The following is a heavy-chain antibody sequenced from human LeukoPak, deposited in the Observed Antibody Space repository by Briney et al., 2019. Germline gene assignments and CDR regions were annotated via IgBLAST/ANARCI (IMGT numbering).Heavy chain of an antibody. Sequence: GGSLRLSCAASGFTFSDYYMSWIRQAPGKGLEWVSYISSSGSTIYYADSVKGRFTISRDNAENSLYLQMNSLRAEDTAVYYCARDMFTVTTGIDYWGQGTLVTVSS. J-gene: IGHJ4*02. CDR1: GFTFSDYY. CDR2: ISSSGSTI. V-gene: IGHV3-11*01. CDR3: ARDMFTVTTGIDY. D-gene: IGHD4-17*01.